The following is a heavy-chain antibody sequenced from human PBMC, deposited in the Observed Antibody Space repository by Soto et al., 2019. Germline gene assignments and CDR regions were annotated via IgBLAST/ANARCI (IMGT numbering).Heavy chain of an antibody. CDR1: GGTFSSYA. D-gene: IGHD3-9*01. CDR2: IIPIFGTA. CDR3: ARYYDILTGTSRSYYYYGMDV. V-gene: IGHV1-69*13. J-gene: IGHJ6*02. Sequence: PSVKVSCKASGGTFSSYAISWVRQAPGQGLEWMGGIIPIFGTANYAQKFQGRVTITADESTSTAYMELSSLRFEDTAVYYCARYYDILTGTSRSYYYYGMDVWGQGTTVTVSS.